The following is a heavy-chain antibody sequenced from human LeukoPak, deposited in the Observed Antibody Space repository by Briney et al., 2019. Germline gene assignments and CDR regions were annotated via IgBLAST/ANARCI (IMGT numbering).Heavy chain of an antibody. CDR3: ARGGGSSSYFDY. J-gene: IGHJ4*02. CDR1: GFTVSSNY. Sequence: PGGSLRLSCAASGFTVSSNYMSWVRQAPGQGLEWVSIIYSGGSTYYADSVKVRFTISRDNSKNTLYLQMNSLRAEDTAVYYCARGGGSSSYFDYWGQGTLVTVSS. V-gene: IGHV3-66*01. CDR2: IYSGGST. D-gene: IGHD1-26*01.